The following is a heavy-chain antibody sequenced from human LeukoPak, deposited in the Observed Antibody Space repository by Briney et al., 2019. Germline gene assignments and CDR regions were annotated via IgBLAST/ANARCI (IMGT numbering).Heavy chain of an antibody. V-gene: IGHV4-38-2*02. Sequence: SETLSLTCIVSDDAITSHFYWGWIRRSPGEGGKGLEWIASVYHSGAEYVNPSLKSRVTTSVDTSKSQFYLTLSSVTAADTAVYYCARNPVYDSSGYTLYYYYYMDVWGKGTTVTVSS. J-gene: IGHJ6*03. CDR1: DDAITSHFY. D-gene: IGHD3-22*01. CDR3: ARNPVYDSSGYTLYYYYYMDV. CDR2: VYHSGAE.